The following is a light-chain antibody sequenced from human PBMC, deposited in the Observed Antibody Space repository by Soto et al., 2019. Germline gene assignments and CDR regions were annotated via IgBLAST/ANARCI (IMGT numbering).Light chain of an antibody. CDR3: QQTSSFPLT. V-gene: IGKV1-12*01. CDR2: KAS. CDR1: QGISSW. J-gene: IGKJ4*01. Sequence: IQMTQSPFSVSASVGDRVTITCRASQGISSWLAWYQQKPGKSPTLLIYKASNLQTGVPSRFSGSGSGTDFTLTISSLQPEDFATYYCQQTSSFPLTFSGGTKVESK.